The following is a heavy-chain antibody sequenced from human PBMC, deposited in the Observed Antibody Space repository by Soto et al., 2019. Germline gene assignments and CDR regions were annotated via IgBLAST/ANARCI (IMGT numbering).Heavy chain of an antibody. J-gene: IGHJ4*02. Sequence: GALRLSWAASGCTVSNKFMSWGRQAPGQGLEWVSIIYNSDGTNYADSVKGRFIISRDNSRNTLFLQMNSLRAEDTAVYYCGREDNMYYDNSGDYRAPAYWDQGDRVTVS. D-gene: IGHD3-22*01. CDR3: GREDNMYYDNSGDYRAPAY. CDR1: GCTVSNKF. CDR2: IYNSDGT. V-gene: IGHV3-66*01.